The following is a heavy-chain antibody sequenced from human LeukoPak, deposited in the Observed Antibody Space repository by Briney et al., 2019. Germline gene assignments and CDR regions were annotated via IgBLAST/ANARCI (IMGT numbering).Heavy chain of an antibody. V-gene: IGHV4-4*02. CDR1: AGSISSSNW. CDR2: IYLYGTT. CDR3: ARSPYYDILTGYEYYFDY. D-gene: IGHD3-9*01. Sequence: SETLSLTCSVSAGSISSSNWWSWVRQSPVKGLKWIGEIYLYGTTNYNPSLKSRVTMSVDRSKNQFSLKLSSVTAADTAVYYCARSPYYDILTGYEYYFDYWGQGTLVTVSS. J-gene: IGHJ4*02.